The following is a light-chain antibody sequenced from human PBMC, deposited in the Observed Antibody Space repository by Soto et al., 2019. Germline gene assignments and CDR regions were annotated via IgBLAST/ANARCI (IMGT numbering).Light chain of an antibody. J-gene: IGLJ2*01. CDR2: EVS. CDR3: SSYGGTYTVV. V-gene: IGLV2-8*01. Sequence: QSALTQPPSASGSPGQSVTISCTGTSSDVGGYNYVSWYQQHPGKAPKLMIYEVSKRPSGVPDRFSGSKSGNTASLTVSGLQAEDEGDYYCSSYGGTYTVVFGGGTKVTVL. CDR1: SSDVGGYNY.